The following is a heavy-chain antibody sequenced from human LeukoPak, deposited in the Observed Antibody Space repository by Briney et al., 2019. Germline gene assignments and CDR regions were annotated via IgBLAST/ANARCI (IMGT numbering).Heavy chain of an antibody. CDR1: GFTFDVYA. Sequence: GGSLRLSCAASGFTFDVYAMHWARQARGKGLEWVSGIRWSSGSIGYADSVRGRFTIPRENAKNSLYLKMNSLRAEDTALYYCAKDKLDTAMYYFDYWGQGTLVTVSS. D-gene: IGHD5-18*01. CDR3: AKDKLDTAMYYFDY. J-gene: IGHJ4*02. CDR2: IRWSSGSI. V-gene: IGHV3-9*01.